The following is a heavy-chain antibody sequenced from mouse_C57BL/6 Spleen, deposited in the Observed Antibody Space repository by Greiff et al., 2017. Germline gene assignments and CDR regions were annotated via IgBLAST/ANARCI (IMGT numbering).Heavy chain of an antibody. D-gene: IGHD1-1*01. CDR2: IYPGSGST. CDR3: ARVGDFTTLVVPYAMDY. CDR1: GYTFTSYW. Sequence: QVQLQQPGAELVKPGASVKMSCKASGYTFTSYWITWVKQRPGQGLEWIGDIYPGSGSTNYNEKFKSKATLTVDTSSSTAYMQLSSLTSEDSAVYYCARVGDFTTLVVPYAMDYWGQGTSVTVSS. J-gene: IGHJ4*01. V-gene: IGHV1-55*01.